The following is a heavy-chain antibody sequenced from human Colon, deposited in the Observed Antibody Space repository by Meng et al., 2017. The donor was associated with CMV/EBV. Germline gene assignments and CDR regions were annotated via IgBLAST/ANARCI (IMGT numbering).Heavy chain of an antibody. V-gene: IGHV2-5*02. D-gene: IGHD3-10*01. Sequence: LCTSGVGVGWIRQHPGKALEWRALIYWDDDKRYSPSLKSRLTITKDTSKNQVVLTMTNMDPVDTATYYCAHLLAYYYGSGSYGALDYWGQGTLVTVSS. CDR3: AHLLAYYYGSGSYGALDY. CDR1: LCTSGVG. CDR2: IYWDDDK. J-gene: IGHJ4*02.